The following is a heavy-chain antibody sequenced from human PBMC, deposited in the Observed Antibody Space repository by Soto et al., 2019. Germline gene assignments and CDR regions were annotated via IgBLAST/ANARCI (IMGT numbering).Heavy chain of an antibody. CDR2: ISGSGGST. CDR1: GFTFSSYA. V-gene: IGHV3-23*01. D-gene: IGHD3-3*01. J-gene: IGHJ6*02. CDR3: ANGKRERYYDFWSGSGYYGMDV. Sequence: PGGSLRLSCAASGFTFSSYAMSWVRQAPGKGLEWVSAISGSGGSTYYADSVKGRFTISRDNSKNTLYLQMNSLRAEDTAVYYCANGKRERYYDFWSGSGYYGMDVWGQGNTVTV.